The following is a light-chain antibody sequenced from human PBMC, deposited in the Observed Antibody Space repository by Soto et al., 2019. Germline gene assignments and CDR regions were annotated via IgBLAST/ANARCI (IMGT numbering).Light chain of an antibody. V-gene: IGKV3-11*01. Sequence: EIALTQSPATLSLSHGERAPFSCRASQSVTSNLAWYQQKPGQAPRLLIYGASTRATGIPARFSGSGSGTDFTLTISSLEPEDFAVYYCQQRSNGPPITFGQGTRLEIK. CDR1: QSVTSN. CDR3: QQRSNGPPIT. CDR2: GAS. J-gene: IGKJ5*01.